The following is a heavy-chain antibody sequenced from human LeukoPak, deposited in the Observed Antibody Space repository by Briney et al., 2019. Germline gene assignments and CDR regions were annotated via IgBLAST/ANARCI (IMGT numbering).Heavy chain of an antibody. CDR2: ISYDGSNK. D-gene: IGHD1-26*01. J-gene: IGHJ4*02. Sequence: GGSLRLSCAASGFTFSSYAMHWVRQAPGKGLEWVAVISYDGSNKYCADSVKGRFTISRDNSKNTLYLQMNSLRAEDTAVYYCARGGKYSGSNYFDYWGQGTLVTVSS. V-gene: IGHV3-30-3*01. CDR1: GFTFSSYA. CDR3: ARGGKYSGSNYFDY.